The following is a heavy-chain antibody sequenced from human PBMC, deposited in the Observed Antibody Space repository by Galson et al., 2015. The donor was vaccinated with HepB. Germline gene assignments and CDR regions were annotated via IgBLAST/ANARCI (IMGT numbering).Heavy chain of an antibody. CDR2: ISSSSSYI. CDR3: ARDHDYDFWSGYYERGWYYGMDV. Sequence: SLRLSCAASGFTFSSYSMNWVRQAPGKGLEWVSSISSSSSYIYYADSVKGRFTISRDNAKNSLYLQMNSLRAEDTAVYYCARDHDYDFWSGYYERGWYYGMDVWGQGTTVTVSS. J-gene: IGHJ6*02. D-gene: IGHD3-3*01. V-gene: IGHV3-21*01. CDR1: GFTFSSYS.